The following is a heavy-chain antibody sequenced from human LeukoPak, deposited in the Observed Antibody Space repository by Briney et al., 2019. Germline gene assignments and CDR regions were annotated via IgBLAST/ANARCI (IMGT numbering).Heavy chain of an antibody. D-gene: IGHD3-9*01. Sequence: GGSLRLSCAASGFTFSSYAMSWVRQAPGKGLEWVSSISSSSSYIYYADSVKGRFTISRDNAKNSLYLQMNSLRAEDTAVYYCARDTYYDILTGYGFPFDPWGQGTLVTVSS. V-gene: IGHV3-21*01. CDR1: GFTFSSYA. CDR3: ARDTYYDILTGYGFPFDP. CDR2: ISSSSSYI. J-gene: IGHJ5*02.